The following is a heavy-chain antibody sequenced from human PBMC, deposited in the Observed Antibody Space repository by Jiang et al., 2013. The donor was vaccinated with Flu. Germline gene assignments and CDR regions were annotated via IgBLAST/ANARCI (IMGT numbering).Heavy chain of an antibody. Sequence: VQLLESGGGVVQPGRSLRLSCAASGFTFSSYGMHWVRQAPGKGLEWVAVISYDGTNKYYADSVKGRFTVSRDNSKNTLYLQMNSLRAEDTAVYYCAKGSDHCSSTSCPIDYWGQGTLVTVSS. J-gene: IGHJ4*02. CDR3: AKGSDHCSSTSCPIDY. V-gene: IGHV3-30*18. D-gene: IGHD2-2*01. CDR1: GFTFSSYG. CDR2: ISYDGTNK.